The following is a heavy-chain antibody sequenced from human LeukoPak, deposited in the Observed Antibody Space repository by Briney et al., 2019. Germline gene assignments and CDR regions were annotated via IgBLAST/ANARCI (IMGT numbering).Heavy chain of an antibody. D-gene: IGHD6-6*01. Sequence: GESLKISCKGSGYSFTSYWIGWVRQMPGKGLEWMGIIHPGDSDTRYSPSFQGQVTISADKSISAAYLYWSSLKASDTAMYYCARTYSSSLEFDYWGQGTLVTVSS. CDR1: GYSFTSYW. V-gene: IGHV5-51*01. CDR3: ARTYSSSLEFDY. J-gene: IGHJ4*02. CDR2: IHPGDSDT.